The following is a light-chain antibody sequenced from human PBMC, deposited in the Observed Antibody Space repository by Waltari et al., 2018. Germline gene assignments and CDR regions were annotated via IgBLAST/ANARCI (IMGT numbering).Light chain of an antibody. CDR1: QSVGNV. J-gene: IGKJ2*01. CDR2: DTS. Sequence: EIVLTQSPATLSLSPGDRATLSCRSSQSVGNVLAWYQQRPGQAPRLLIYDTSNRATGIPARFSGSESWTDFTLTISSLEPEDFAVYYCQQRSRWPITFGQGTKLEIK. V-gene: IGKV3-11*01. CDR3: QQRSRWPIT.